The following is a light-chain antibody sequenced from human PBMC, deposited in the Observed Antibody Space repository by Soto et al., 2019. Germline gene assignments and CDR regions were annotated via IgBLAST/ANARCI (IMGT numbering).Light chain of an antibody. CDR2: AAS. CDR3: QQYHSYSWT. V-gene: IGKV1-5*03. Sequence: DIQMTQSPSTVSASVGDRVTITCRARQSVSTWLAWYQQRPGKAPKLLIYAASSLESGVPSRFSGSGSGTEFTLTVSSLQPDDFETYYCQQYHSYSWTFGQGTKVDIK. CDR1: QSVSTW. J-gene: IGKJ1*01.